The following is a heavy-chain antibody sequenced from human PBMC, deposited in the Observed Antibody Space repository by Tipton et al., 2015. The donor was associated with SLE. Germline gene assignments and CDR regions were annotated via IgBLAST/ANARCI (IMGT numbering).Heavy chain of an antibody. Sequence: LRLSCTVSGASISSYYWSWIRQPAGKGLEWIGRIYSSGSANYNPSLRSRASISVDTSKNRFSLTLSSVTAADTAVYYCARVVVECISHSCYNFDSWGQGTLVTVSS. V-gene: IGHV4-4*07. J-gene: IGHJ4*02. D-gene: IGHD5-12*01. CDR2: IYSSGSA. CDR1: GASISSYY. CDR3: ARVVVECISHSCYNFDS.